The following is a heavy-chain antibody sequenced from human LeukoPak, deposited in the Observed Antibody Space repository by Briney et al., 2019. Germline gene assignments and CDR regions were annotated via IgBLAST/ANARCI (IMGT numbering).Heavy chain of an antibody. J-gene: IGHJ5*02. D-gene: IGHD2-15*01. Sequence: SETLSLTCAVYGGSFSGYYWSWIRQPPGKGLEWIGEINHSGSTNYNPSLKSRVTISVDTSKNQFSLKLSSVTAADTAVYHCATSYCSGGSCYSGWFDPWGQGTLVTVSS. CDR3: ATSYCSGGSCYSGWFDP. CDR2: INHSGST. V-gene: IGHV4-34*01. CDR1: GGSFSGYY.